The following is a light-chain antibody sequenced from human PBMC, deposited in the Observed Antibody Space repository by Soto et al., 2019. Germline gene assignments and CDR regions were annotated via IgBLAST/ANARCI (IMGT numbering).Light chain of an antibody. J-gene: IGKJ4*01. CDR3: QQYGSSPLT. V-gene: IGKV3-20*01. CDR2: GVS. Sequence: ENVLTQSPGTLSLSPGERATLSCRASQAVSSSYLAWYQQKPGLAPRLLIYGVSSRATGIPDRFSGSGSGTDFTLTISRLEPEDFAVYYCQQYGSSPLTFGGGTKVDIK. CDR1: QAVSSSY.